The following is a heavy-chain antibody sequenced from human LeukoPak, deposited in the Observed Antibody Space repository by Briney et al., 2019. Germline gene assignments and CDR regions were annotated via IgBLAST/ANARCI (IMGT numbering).Heavy chain of an antibody. V-gene: IGHV3-30*18. Sequence: PGRSLRLSCAASGFTFSRYGMHWVRQAPGKGLEWVAVISYDGSNKYYGDSVKGRFTISRDNSKNTLYLQMNSLRAEDTAVYYCAKPLDSSGYYAFDIWGQGTMVTVSS. CDR2: ISYDGSNK. CDR1: GFTFSRYG. D-gene: IGHD3-22*01. CDR3: AKPLDSSGYYAFDI. J-gene: IGHJ3*02.